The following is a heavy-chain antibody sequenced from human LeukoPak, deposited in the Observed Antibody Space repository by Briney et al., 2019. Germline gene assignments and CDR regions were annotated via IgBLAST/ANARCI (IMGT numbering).Heavy chain of an antibody. V-gene: IGHV4-30-4*08. CDR1: GVSISSSDYY. J-gene: IGHJ5*02. Sequence: SETLSLTCTVSGVSISSSDYYWSWIRQPPGKGREWIGYIYYSGTTYYNPSLKSRVTVSVDTSKNQFSLKLSSVTAADTAVYYCARDRGRDGTGTTMDWFDPWGQGTLVTVSS. CDR2: IYYSGTT. CDR3: ARDRGRDGTGTTMDWFDP. D-gene: IGHD1-1*01.